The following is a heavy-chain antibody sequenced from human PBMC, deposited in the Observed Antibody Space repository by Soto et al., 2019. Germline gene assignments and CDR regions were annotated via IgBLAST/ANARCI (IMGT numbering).Heavy chain of an antibody. CDR2: IDPSDSYT. CDR3: ARHPLLWFGELLTAGYYGMDV. D-gene: IGHD3-10*01. CDR1: GYSFTSYW. V-gene: IGHV5-10-1*01. J-gene: IGHJ6*02. Sequence: GESLKISCKGSGYSFTSYWISWVRQMPWKGLEWMGRIDPSDSYTNYSPSFQGHVTISADKSISTAYLQWSSLRASDTAMYYCARHPLLWFGELLTAGYYGMDVWGQGTTVTVSS.